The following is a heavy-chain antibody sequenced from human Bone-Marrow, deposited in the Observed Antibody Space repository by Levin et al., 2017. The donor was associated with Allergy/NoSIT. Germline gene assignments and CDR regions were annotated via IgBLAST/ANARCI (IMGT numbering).Heavy chain of an antibody. CDR3: ASTPGDSSGWYSVPFYFDY. CDR1: EFTFSGYW. D-gene: IGHD6-19*01. Sequence: PGGSLRLSCTASEFTFSGYWMNWVRQTPGKGLEWVANIKQDGSEKYYADSVKGRFTISRDNAKNSLYLQMSSLRADDTAVYYCASTPGDSSGWYSVPFYFDYWGHGTLVTVSS. V-gene: IGHV3-7*01. CDR2: IKQDGSEK. J-gene: IGHJ4*01.